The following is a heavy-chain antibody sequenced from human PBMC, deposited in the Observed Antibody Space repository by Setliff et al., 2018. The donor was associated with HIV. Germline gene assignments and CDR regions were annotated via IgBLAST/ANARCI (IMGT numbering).Heavy chain of an antibody. V-gene: IGHV4-34*01. J-gene: IGHJ4*02. Sequence: PSETLSLTCDVYGGSFSGYYWSWIRQPPGKGLEWIGKINHSGSTNYNPSLKSRVTISVDTSRNQSSLKLNSVTAADTAVYYCARVGXXDSSFNYWGQGTLVTSPQ. CDR1: GGSFSGYY. CDR2: INHSGST. CDR3: ARVGXXDSSFNY. D-gene: IGHD3-22*01.